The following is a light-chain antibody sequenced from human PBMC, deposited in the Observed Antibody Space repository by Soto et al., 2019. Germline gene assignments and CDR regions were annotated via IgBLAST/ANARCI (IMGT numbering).Light chain of an antibody. CDR1: QDIGNS. J-gene: IGKJ1*01. CDR2: AAS. CDR3: QQYGGSPRT. V-gene: IGKV1-33*01. Sequence: DIQMTQSPSSLSASIGDRVTITCQASQDIGNSLNWYQQKPGKAPSLLIYAASNLETGVPSTFSGSGSGTDFTFTITSLQPEDIAIYYCQQYGGSPRTFGQGTKVEVK.